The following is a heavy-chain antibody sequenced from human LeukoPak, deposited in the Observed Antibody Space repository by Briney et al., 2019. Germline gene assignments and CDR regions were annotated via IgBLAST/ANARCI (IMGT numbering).Heavy chain of an antibody. J-gene: IGHJ4*02. CDR2: IYYSGSS. CDR1: SGSISSSSYY. D-gene: IGHD3-22*01. CDR3: ARGRALYYDSSGFSRPAPNFDY. V-gene: IGHV4-39*01. Sequence: PSETLSLTCTVSSGSISSSSYYWGWIRQPPGKGLEWIGNIYYSGSSYFNPSLKSRVTISVDTSKNQFSLKLSSVTAADTAVYYCARGRALYYDSSGFSRPAPNFDYWGQGTLVTVSS.